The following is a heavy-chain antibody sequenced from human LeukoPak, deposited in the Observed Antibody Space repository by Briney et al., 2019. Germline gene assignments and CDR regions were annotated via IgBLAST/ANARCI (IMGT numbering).Heavy chain of an antibody. CDR3: ARNWRPDT. V-gene: IGHV3-23*01. D-gene: IGHD3-3*01. J-gene: IGHJ5*02. CDR2: INTSGGGT. Sequence: GGSLRLSCAASGFTFSTYALGWVRQSPGKGLEWVSVINTSGGGTYYTESVQGRFAISRDNTKDTLYLQMNSLRVEDTAVYYCARNWRPDTWGQGTLVTVSS. CDR1: GFTFSTYA.